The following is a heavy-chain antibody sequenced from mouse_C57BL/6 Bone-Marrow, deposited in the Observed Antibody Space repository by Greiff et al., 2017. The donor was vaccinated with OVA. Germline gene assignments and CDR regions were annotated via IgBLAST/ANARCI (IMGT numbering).Heavy chain of an antibody. D-gene: IGHD2-4*01. J-gene: IGHJ3*01. CDR3: ARDDYDGGFAY. V-gene: IGHV7-1*01. CDR1: GFTFSDFY. Sequence: EVNVVESGGGLVQSGRSLRLSCATSGFTFSDFYMEWVRQAPGKGLEWIAASRNKANDYTTEYSASVKGRFIVSRDTSQSILYLQMNALRAEDTAIYYCARDDYDGGFAYWGQGTLVTVSA. CDR2: SRNKANDYTT.